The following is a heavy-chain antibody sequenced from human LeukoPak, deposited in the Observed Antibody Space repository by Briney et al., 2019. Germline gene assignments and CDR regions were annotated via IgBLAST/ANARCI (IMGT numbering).Heavy chain of an antibody. V-gene: IGHV3-20*04. CDR3: ARENYGDYYFDY. Sequence: GGSLRLSCAASGFTFSSYWMHWVRQAPGKGLEWVSGINWNGGSTGYADSVKGRFTISRGNAKNSLYLQMNSLRAEDTALYYCARENYGDYYFDYWGQGTLVTVSS. CDR2: INWNGGST. D-gene: IGHD4-17*01. J-gene: IGHJ4*02. CDR1: GFTFSSYW.